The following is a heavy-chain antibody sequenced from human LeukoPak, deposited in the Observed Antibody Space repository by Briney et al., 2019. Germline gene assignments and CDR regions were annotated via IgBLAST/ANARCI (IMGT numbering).Heavy chain of an antibody. Sequence: SVKVSCKASGGTFSSYAISWVRQAPGQGPEWMGGIIPIFGRANYAQKFQGRVTMTTDESTSTAYMELSSLRSEDTAVYYCARVFARSGEISGSYFYYWGQGTLVTVSS. CDR3: ARVFARSGEISGSYFYY. D-gene: IGHD1-26*01. J-gene: IGHJ4*02. V-gene: IGHV1-69*05. CDR2: IIPIFGRA. CDR1: GGTFSSYA.